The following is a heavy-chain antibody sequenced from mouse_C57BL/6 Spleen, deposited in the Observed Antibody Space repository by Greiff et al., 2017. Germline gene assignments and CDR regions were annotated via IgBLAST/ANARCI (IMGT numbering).Heavy chain of an antibody. V-gene: IGHV1-82*01. CDR3: SRSPVLRDYAMDY. J-gene: IGHJ4*01. CDR1: GYAFSSSW. Sequence: VKLQESGPELVKPGASVKISCKASGYAFSSSWMNWVKQRPGKGLEWIGRIYPGDGDTNYNGKFKGKATLTADKSSSTAYMQLSSLTSEASAVYFSSRSPVLRDYAMDYWGQGTSVTVSS. CDR2: IYPGDGDT. D-gene: IGHD1-1*01.